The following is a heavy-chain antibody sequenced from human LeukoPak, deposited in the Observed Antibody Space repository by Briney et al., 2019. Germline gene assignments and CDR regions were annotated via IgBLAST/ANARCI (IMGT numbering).Heavy chain of an antibody. Sequence: GGSLRLSCAASGFTFSSYAMSWVRQAPGKGLEWVSAISGSGGSTYYADSVKGRFTISRDNSKNTLYLQMNSLRAEDTAVYYCAKDRGYCSSTSCPLNWFDPWGQGTLVTVSS. D-gene: IGHD2-2*01. CDR3: AKDRGYCSSTSCPLNWFDP. J-gene: IGHJ5*02. V-gene: IGHV3-23*01. CDR1: GFTFSSYA. CDR2: ISGSGGST.